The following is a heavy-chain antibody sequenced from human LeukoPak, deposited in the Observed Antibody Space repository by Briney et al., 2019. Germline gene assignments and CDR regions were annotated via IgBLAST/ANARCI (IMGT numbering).Heavy chain of an antibody. CDR3: TTLSLIGATTLDY. CDR1: GFTFCNAW. Sequence: PGGSLRLSCAASGFTFCNAWMSWVRQAPGKGLEWVGRIKGKTDGATTDYAAPVKGRFTISRDDSKNTLYLQMNSLKTEDTAVYYCTTLSLIGATTLDYWGQGTLVTVSS. D-gene: IGHD1-26*01. V-gene: IGHV3-15*01. CDR2: IKGKTDGATT. J-gene: IGHJ4*02.